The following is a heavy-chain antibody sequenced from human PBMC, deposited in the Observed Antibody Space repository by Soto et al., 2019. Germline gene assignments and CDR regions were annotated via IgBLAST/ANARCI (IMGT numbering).Heavy chain of an antibody. D-gene: IGHD6-6*01. Sequence: ASVKVSCKASGYTFTRYYIHWVRQAPGQGLEWMGIINPRGGSTTYAQKFQGRVTLTSDTSTSTAYMELSRLRSEDTVVYFCARDSIVARCYFDYWGQGTPVTVSS. CDR1: GYTFTRYY. CDR3: ARDSIVARCYFDY. V-gene: IGHV1-46*01. J-gene: IGHJ4*02. CDR2: INPRGGST.